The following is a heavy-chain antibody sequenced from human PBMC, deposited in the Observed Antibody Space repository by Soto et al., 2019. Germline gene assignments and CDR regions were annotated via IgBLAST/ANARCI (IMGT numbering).Heavy chain of an antibody. J-gene: IGHJ3*02. CDR1: GFTFSSYA. Sequence: EVQLLESGGGLVQPGGSLRLSCAASGFTFSSYAMSWVRQAPGKGLEWVSAISGSGGSTYYADSVKGRFTISRDNSENTLYLQMNSLRAEDTAVYYCAKDPYSSGWLDIWGQGTMVTVSS. CDR3: AKDPYSSGWLDI. D-gene: IGHD6-19*01. CDR2: ISGSGGST. V-gene: IGHV3-23*01.